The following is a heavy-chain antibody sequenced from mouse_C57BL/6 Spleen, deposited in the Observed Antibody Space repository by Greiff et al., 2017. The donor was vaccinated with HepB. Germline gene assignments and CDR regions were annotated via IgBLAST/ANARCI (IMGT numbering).Heavy chain of an antibody. V-gene: IGHV2-4*01. CDR3: ARTAQAYYFDD. D-gene: IGHD3-2*02. Sequence: VQLQQSGPGLVQPSQSLSITCTASGFSLTSYGVHWVRQPPGKGLEWLGVIWNGGSTDYNAAFISRLSISKDNSKSQVFFKMNSLQADDTAIYYCARTAQAYYFDDWGQGTTLTVSS. CDR2: IWNGGST. CDR1: GFSLTSYG. J-gene: IGHJ2*01.